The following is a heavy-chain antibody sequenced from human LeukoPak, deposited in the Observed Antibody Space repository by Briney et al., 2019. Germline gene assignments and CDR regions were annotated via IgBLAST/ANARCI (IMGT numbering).Heavy chain of an antibody. CDR1: GGSISSSSYS. Sequence: PSETLSLTCTVSGGSISSSSYSWGWIRQPPGKGLEWIVSIYYSASTYYNPSLKSRVTISVYTSKNQFSLKLSSVTAADTAVYYCAGQNPQADYGGNYYYFDYWGQGTLVTVSS. CDR2: IYYSAST. D-gene: IGHD4-17*01. V-gene: IGHV4-39*01. J-gene: IGHJ4*02. CDR3: AGQNPQADYGGNYYYFDY.